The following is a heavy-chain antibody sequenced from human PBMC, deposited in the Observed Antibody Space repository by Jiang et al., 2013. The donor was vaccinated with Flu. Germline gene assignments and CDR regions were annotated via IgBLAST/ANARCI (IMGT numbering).Heavy chain of an antibody. CDR1: GYTFTSYD. V-gene: IGHV1-8*01. CDR2: MNPNSGNT. D-gene: IGHD5-12*01. Sequence: VKKPGASVKVSCKASGYTFTSYDINWVRQATGQGLEWMGWMNPNSGNTGYAQKFQGRVTMTRNTSISTAYMELSSLRSEDTAVYYCATPLVATDDAFDIWGQGTMVTVSS. CDR3: ATPLVATDDAFDI. J-gene: IGHJ3*02.